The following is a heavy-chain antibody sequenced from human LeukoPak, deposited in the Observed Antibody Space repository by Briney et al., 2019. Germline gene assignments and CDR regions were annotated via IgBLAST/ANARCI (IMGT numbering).Heavy chain of an antibody. V-gene: IGHV3-30-3*01. J-gene: IGHJ4*02. CDR2: ISYDGSNK. CDR3: TTDLDWNYYGY. Sequence: GGSLRLSCAASGFTFSSYAMHWVRQAPGKGLEWVAVISYDGSNKYYSDSVKGRFTISRDNSKNTLYLQMNSLRAEDTAVYYCTTDLDWNYYGYWGQGTLVTVSS. D-gene: IGHD3/OR15-3a*01. CDR1: GFTFSSYA.